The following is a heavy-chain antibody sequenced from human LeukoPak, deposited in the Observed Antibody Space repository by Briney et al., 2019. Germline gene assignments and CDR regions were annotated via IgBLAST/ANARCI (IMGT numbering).Heavy chain of an antibody. J-gene: IGHJ4*02. D-gene: IGHD6-19*01. CDR1: GYTFTGYY. CDR2: INPDSGGT. V-gene: IGHV1-2*02. Sequence: ASVKVSCKASGYTFTGYYMHWVRQAPGQGLEWMGWINPDSGGTNYAQKFQGRVTMTRDTSISTAYMELNRLRSDDTAVYYCARDRVGYSSGWFDYWGQGTLVTVSS. CDR3: ARDRVGYSSGWFDY.